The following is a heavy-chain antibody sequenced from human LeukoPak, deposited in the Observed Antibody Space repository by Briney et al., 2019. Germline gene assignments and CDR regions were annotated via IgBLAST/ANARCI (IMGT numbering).Heavy chain of an antibody. J-gene: IGHJ4*02. V-gene: IGHV1-8*03. CDR3: VRATSRTASIYDY. CDR1: GYRFNEYH. D-gene: IGHD2-21*02. Sequence: ASVRVSFKDPGYRFNEYHRNWGRQASGQGREWMGWMNPNNGDSGYSQNLQGRGTITTDNAISTAYMELRRLREEETAVCFCVRATSRTASIYDYWGQGTLVTVSS. CDR2: MNPNNGDS.